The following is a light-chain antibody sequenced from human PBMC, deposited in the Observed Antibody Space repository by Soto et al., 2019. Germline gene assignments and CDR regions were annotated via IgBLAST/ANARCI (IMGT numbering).Light chain of an antibody. J-gene: IGKJ2*01. CDR3: QQSYTTVHT. CDR1: QTIGAN. Sequence: DIQMTQSPSSLSASVGDRVTITCRASQTIGANLNWYRQKLGKAPTLLIYDASTLQSGVPSRFSGLGSGTDFALTITSLQPDDSATYYCQQSYTTVHTFGQGTKVGIK. CDR2: DAS. V-gene: IGKV1-39*01.